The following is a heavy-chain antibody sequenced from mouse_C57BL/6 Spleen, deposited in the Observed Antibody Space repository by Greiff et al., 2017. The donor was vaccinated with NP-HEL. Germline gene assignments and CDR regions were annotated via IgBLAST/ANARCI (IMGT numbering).Heavy chain of an antibody. J-gene: IGHJ3*01. CDR1: GYTFTSYW. V-gene: IGHV1-69*01. CDR2: IDPSDSYT. CDR3: ARGGPAPFAY. Sequence: QVQLQQPGAELVMPGASVKLSCKASGYTFTSYWMHRVKQRPGQGLEWIGEIDPSDSYTNYNQKFKGKSTLTVDKSSSTAYMQLSSLTSEDSAVYYCARGGPAPFAYWGQGTLVTVSA.